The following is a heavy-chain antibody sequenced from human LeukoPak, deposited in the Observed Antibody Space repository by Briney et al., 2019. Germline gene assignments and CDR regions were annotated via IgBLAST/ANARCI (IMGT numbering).Heavy chain of an antibody. D-gene: IGHD6-13*01. CDR2: ISWNSGSI. V-gene: IGHV3-9*01. CDR1: GFTFDDYA. Sequence: SGRSLRLSCAASGFTFDDYAMHWVRQAPGKGLEWVSGISWNSGSIGYADSVKGRFTISRDNAKNSLYLQMNSLRAEDTAVYYCVPLYTSSLSIDSWGQGTLVTVSS. J-gene: IGHJ4*02. CDR3: VPLYTSSLSIDS.